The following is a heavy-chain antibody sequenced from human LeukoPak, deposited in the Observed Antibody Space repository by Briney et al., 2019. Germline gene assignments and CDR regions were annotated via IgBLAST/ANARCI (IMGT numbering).Heavy chain of an antibody. CDR2: ISYDGSNK. CDR3: ARVGYSIAAAGYAAH. CDR1: GFTFSSYA. D-gene: IGHD6-13*01. J-gene: IGHJ4*02. Sequence: GGSLRLSCAASGFTFSSYAMHWVRQAPGKGLEWVAVISYDGSNKYYADSVKGRFTISRDNSKNTLYLQMNSLRAEDTAVYYCARVGYSIAAAGYAAHWGQGTLVTVSS. V-gene: IGHV3-30-3*01.